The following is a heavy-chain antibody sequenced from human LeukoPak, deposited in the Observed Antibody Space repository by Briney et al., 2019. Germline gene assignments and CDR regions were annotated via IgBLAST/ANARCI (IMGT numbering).Heavy chain of an antibody. Sequence: GGSLRLSCAASGFTFSNAWMSWVRQAPGKGLDWVGRIKSKTDGGTTDYAAPVKGRFTISRDDSKNTLYLQMNSLKTEDTAVYYCTTDVDVLRYFDWLLPLDYWGQGTLVTVSS. CDR3: TTDVDVLRYFDWLLPLDY. CDR2: IKSKTDGGTT. D-gene: IGHD3-9*01. J-gene: IGHJ4*02. CDR1: GFTFSNAW. V-gene: IGHV3-15*01.